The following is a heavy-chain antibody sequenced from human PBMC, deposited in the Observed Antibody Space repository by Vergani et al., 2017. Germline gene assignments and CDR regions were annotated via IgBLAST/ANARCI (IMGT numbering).Heavy chain of an antibody. Sequence: EVHLLASGGGLVQSGGSLRLSCAASGFTFSNSDVSWVRQAPGRGLAWVSSISDPVLSTYYDDSVKGRFSISRDKSKNTVFLQMHSLRAEDTAIYYCVKEKIYVSSYFFDSWGQGILVTVSS. CDR1: GFTFSNSD. CDR3: VKEKIYVSSYFFDS. D-gene: IGHD2-2*02. J-gene: IGHJ4*02. V-gene: IGHV3-23*01. CDR2: ISDPVLST.